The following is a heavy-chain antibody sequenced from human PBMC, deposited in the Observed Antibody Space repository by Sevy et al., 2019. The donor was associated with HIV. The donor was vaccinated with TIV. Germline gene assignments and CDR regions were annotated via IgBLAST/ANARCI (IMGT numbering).Heavy chain of an antibody. Sequence: GGSLRLSCAASGFTFSYYNMNWVRQAPGKGLEWVSSISNGSSYIFYVDSVKGRFTISRDNAKDSLFLQMNSLRAEDTAVYYCARNLDYYASGPPDSWGRGTLVTVSS. J-gene: IGHJ4*02. CDR3: ARNLDYYASGPPDS. CDR2: ISNGSSYI. D-gene: IGHD3-10*01. CDR1: GFTFSYYN. V-gene: IGHV3-21*01.